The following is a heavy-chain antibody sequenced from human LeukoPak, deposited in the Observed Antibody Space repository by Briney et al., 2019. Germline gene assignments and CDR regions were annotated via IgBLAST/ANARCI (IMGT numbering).Heavy chain of an antibody. CDR1: GGSISSGSYY. V-gene: IGHV4-61*02. CDR3: ARVPYAQNGWSYEGYFDY. D-gene: IGHD2-15*01. CDR2: IYTSGST. Sequence: PSQTLSLTCTVSGGSISSGSYYWSWIRQPAGKGLEWIGRIYTSGSTNYNPSLKSRVTISVDTSKNQFSLKLSSVTAADTAVYYCARVPYAQNGWSYEGYFDYWGQGTLVTVSS. J-gene: IGHJ4*02.